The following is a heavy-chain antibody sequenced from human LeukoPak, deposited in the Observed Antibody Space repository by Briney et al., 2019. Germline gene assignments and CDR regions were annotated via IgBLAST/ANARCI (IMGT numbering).Heavy chain of an antibody. J-gene: IGHJ4*02. CDR3: VRAPGDGSYGYFDW. CDR2: ISPNGDKT. D-gene: IGHD6-19*01. Sequence: PGGSLRLSCEASGFTFNTYWMHWVRQAPGKGLVWVSRISPNGDKTNYADYVKGRFTLSRDTAKNTLYLQMNSLRAEDTAVYYCVRAPGDGSYGYFDWWGQGTLVTVSS. CDR1: GFTFNTYW. V-gene: IGHV3-74*01.